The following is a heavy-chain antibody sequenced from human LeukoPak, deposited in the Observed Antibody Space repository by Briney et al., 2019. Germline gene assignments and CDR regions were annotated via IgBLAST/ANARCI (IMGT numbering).Heavy chain of an antibody. CDR1: GFTFSSYD. D-gene: IGHD3-10*01. V-gene: IGHV3-23*01. CDR2: ISGSGSTT. J-gene: IGHJ4*02. CDR3: AKGGGSSIWFGEHHFDY. Sequence: PGGSLRLSCAASGFTFSSYDMSWVRQAPGKGLEWVSAISGSGSTTYYADSVKGRFTISRDNSENTLYLQMNSLRAEDTAVYYCAKGGGSSIWFGEHHFDYWGQGTLVTVSS.